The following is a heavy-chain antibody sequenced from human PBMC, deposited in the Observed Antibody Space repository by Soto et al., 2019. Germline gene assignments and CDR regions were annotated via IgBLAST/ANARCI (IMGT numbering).Heavy chain of an antibody. Sequence: SETLSLTCTVSGGSISSGDYYWSWIRQPPGKGLEWIGYIYYSGSTYYNPSLKSRVTISVDTSKNQFSLKLSSVTAADTAVYYCARRGGGTPYYYYYGMDVWGQGTTVTVSS. CDR2: IYYSGST. J-gene: IGHJ6*02. CDR3: ARRGGGTPYYYYYGMDV. D-gene: IGHD1-7*01. CDR1: GGSISSGDYY. V-gene: IGHV4-30-4*01.